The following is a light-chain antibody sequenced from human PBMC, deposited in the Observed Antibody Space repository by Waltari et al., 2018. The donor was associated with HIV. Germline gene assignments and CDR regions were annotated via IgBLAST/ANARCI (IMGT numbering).Light chain of an antibody. Sequence: QSALTQPASVSGSPGQAITISCTGTTNDIGLYNYVSWYRQYPGNAPQLLIYDVTKRPSGLCTRSSCTTSHHAARMTISGLQAEDEADYYCRFDTSAYTGVFGTGTKVTVL. CDR1: TNDIGLYNY. J-gene: IGLJ1*01. CDR2: DVT. CDR3: RFDTSAYTGV. V-gene: IGLV2-14*03.